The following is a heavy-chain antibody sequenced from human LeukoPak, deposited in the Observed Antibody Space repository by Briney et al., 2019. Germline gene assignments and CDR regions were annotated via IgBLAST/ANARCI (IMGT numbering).Heavy chain of an antibody. V-gene: IGHV4-59*01. Sequence: SETLSLTCTVSGGSISSYYWSWIRQPPGKGLEWIGYIYYSGSTNYNPSLKSRVTISVDTSKNQFSLKLSSVTAADTAVYYCARGKRGGYDYYYYYYMGVWGKGTTVTVSS. J-gene: IGHJ6*03. CDR3: ARGKRGGYDYYYYYYMGV. CDR1: GGSISSYY. CDR2: IYYSGST. D-gene: IGHD5-12*01.